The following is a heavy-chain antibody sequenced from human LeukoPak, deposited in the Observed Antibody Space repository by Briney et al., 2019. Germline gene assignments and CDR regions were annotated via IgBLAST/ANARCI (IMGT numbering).Heavy chain of an antibody. J-gene: IGHJ3*02. CDR3: AKDVIVGVTFYWAFDI. CDR2: ISGGGGGT. D-gene: IGHD1-26*01. Sequence: GGSLRLSCAASGFTFSNYAMSWVRQAPGKGLEWVSTISGGGGGTYYADSVKGRFTISRDNSKNTLSLQMNSLRVEDTAVYYCAKDVIVGVTFYWAFDIWGLGTMVTVSS. V-gene: IGHV3-23*01. CDR1: GFTFSNYA.